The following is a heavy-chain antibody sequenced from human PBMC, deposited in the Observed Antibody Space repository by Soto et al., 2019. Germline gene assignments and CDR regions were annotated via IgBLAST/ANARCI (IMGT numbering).Heavy chain of an antibody. D-gene: IGHD2-15*01. Sequence: PSETLSLTCTASGGSISSYYWSWIRQPPGKGLEWIGYIYYSGSTNYNPSLKSRVTISVDTSKNQFSLKLSSVTAADTAVYYCARQYCSGGSCSSNAFDIWGQGTMVTVSS. CDR3: ARQYCSGGSCSSNAFDI. V-gene: IGHV4-59*01. CDR1: GGSISSYY. CDR2: IYYSGST. J-gene: IGHJ3*02.